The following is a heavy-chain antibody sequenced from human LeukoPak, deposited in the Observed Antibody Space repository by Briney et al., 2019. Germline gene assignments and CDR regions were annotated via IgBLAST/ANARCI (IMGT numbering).Heavy chain of an antibody. CDR3: ARVGTYGSGCYLSWLDY. Sequence: PSETLSLTCTVSGGSISSYYWSWIRQPPGKGLEWIGYIYYSGSTNYNPSLKRRVTISVDTTKNQFSLKLSSVTAADTAVYYCARVGTYGSGCYLSWLDYWGQGTLVTVSS. J-gene: IGHJ4*02. V-gene: IGHV4-59*01. CDR1: GGSISSYY. D-gene: IGHD3-10*01. CDR2: IYYSGST.